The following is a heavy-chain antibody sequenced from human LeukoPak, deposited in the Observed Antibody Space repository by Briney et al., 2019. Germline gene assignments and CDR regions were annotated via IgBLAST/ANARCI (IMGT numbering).Heavy chain of an antibody. Sequence: GGSLRLSCAASGFTFSNYAMSWVRQAPGKGLEWVSLVGSGGASTYYADSVKGRFTISRDNSKNTLYMQLNSLRAEDTALYYCSKGGYRSPFDPWGQGTLVTVSS. CDR2: VGSGGAST. CDR1: GFTFSNYA. J-gene: IGHJ5*02. CDR3: SKGGYRSPFDP. D-gene: IGHD5-18*01. V-gene: IGHV3-23*01.